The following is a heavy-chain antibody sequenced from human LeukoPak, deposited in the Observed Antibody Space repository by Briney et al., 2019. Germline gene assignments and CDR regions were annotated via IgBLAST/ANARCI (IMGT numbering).Heavy chain of an antibody. J-gene: IGHJ4*02. Sequence: GGSLRLSCAASGFTVSSNYMSWVRQAPGKGLEWVSVIYSGGSTYYADSVKGRFTISRDNAKNSLYLQMNSLRAEDTAVYYCASLESGGYYFDYWGQGTLVTVSS. CDR2: IYSGGST. V-gene: IGHV3-66*01. CDR3: ASLESGGYYFDY. D-gene: IGHD2-15*01. CDR1: GFTVSSNY.